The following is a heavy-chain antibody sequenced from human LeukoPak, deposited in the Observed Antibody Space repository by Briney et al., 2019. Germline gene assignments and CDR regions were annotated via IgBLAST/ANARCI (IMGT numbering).Heavy chain of an antibody. CDR3: TTESATGY. CDR2: IKSKTDGGTT. Sequence: PGGSLRLSCTASGFTFGDYAMSWFRQAPGKGLEWAGRIKSKTDGGTTDYAAPVKGRFTISRDDSKNTLYLQMNSLKTEDTAVYYCTTESATGYWGQGTLVTVSS. V-gene: IGHV3-15*01. J-gene: IGHJ4*02. CDR1: GFTFGDYA.